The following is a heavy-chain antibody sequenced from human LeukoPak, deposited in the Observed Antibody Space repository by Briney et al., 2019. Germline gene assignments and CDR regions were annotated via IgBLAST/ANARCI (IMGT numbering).Heavy chain of an antibody. CDR2: IKKDGSEK. Sequence: PGGSLRLSCVASGCTSSAFWMSWVRRPPGKGLEWVANIKKDGSEKEYVDSVKGRFSIFRDNAKNSLYLQMTSLRAEDTAVYYCVREQARAGSFDYWGQGTLVTVSS. CDR3: VREQARAGSFDY. D-gene: IGHD6-19*01. CDR1: GCTSSAFW. V-gene: IGHV3-7*01. J-gene: IGHJ4*02.